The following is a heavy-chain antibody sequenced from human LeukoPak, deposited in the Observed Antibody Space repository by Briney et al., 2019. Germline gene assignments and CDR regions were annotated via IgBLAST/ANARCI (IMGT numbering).Heavy chain of an antibody. Sequence: GGTLRLSCAASGFTFSSYWMSWVRQAPGKGLEWVANIKQDGSEKYYVDSVKGRFTISRDNAKNSLYLQMNSLRAEDTAVYYCAKDGAAAGIPHYYYYYYMDVWGKGTTVTISS. CDR3: AKDGAAAGIPHYYYYYYMDV. V-gene: IGHV3-7*01. CDR1: GFTFSSYW. D-gene: IGHD6-13*01. J-gene: IGHJ6*03. CDR2: IKQDGSEK.